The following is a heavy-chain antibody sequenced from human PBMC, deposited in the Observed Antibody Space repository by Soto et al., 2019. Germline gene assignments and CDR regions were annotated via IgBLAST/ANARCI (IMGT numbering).Heavy chain of an antibody. CDR2: IWYDGSNK. CDR1: GFTFSSYG. D-gene: IGHD6-13*01. V-gene: IGHV3-33*01. CDR3: ARVDHPYSSSYDLPDY. Sequence: QVQLVESGGGVVQPGRSLRLSCAASGFTFSSYGMHWVRQAPGKGLEWVAVIWYDGSNKYYADSVKGRFTISRDNSKNSLYLHMNNLRAEDTAVYYCARVDHPYSSSYDLPDYWGQGTLVTVSS. J-gene: IGHJ4*02.